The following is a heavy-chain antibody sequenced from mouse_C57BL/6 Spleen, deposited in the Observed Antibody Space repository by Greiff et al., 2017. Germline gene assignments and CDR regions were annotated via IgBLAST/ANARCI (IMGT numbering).Heavy chain of an antibody. V-gene: IGHV1-69*01. CDR1: GYTFTSYW. D-gene: IGHD2-5*01. CDR3: ATYYSNYGFAY. Sequence: VQLQQPGAELVMPGASVKLSCKASGYTFTSYWMHWVKQRPGQGLEWIGEIDPSDSYTNYNQKFKGKATVTVDKSSSTAYMRLSSLTSEDSAVYECATYYSNYGFAYWGQGTLVTVSA. J-gene: IGHJ3*01. CDR2: IDPSDSYT.